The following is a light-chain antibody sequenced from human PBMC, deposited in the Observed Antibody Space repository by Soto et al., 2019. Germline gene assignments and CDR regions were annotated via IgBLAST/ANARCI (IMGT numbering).Light chain of an antibody. CDR2: EVS. V-gene: IGLV2-8*01. CDR1: SSDIGGYNY. J-gene: IGLJ1*01. Sequence: QSVLTQPPSASGSPGQSVTISFTGTSSDIGGYNYVSWYQQHPGKAPKLMIYEVSERPSGVPDRFSGSKSSNTASLTVSGLQAEDEADYYCSSYTNINTRACVFGTGTKVTVL. CDR3: SSYTNINTRACV.